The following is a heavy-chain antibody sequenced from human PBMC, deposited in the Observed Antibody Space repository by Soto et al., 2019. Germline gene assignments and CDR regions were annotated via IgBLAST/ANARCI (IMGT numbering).Heavy chain of an antibody. Sequence: ASGKVSCKASGYPFSDNQIHWLRRAPGQGLEWMGRINPKSDDTNYAQKFQGRVTMTRDTSIDTAYLELTGLTSDDTATYYCARRHPLDFIRWRLDTWGQGTLATVP. V-gene: IGHV1-2*02. J-gene: IGHJ5*02. D-gene: IGHD3-9*01. CDR2: INPKSDDT. CDR1: GYPFSDNQ. CDR3: ARRHPLDFIRWRLDT.